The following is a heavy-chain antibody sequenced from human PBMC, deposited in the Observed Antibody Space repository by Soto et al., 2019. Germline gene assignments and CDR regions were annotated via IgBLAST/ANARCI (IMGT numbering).Heavy chain of an antibody. CDR2: IYYSGST. CDR3: ARLVLYSSGWSSLRGWFDP. D-gene: IGHD6-19*01. CDR1: GGSISSSSYY. V-gene: IGHV4-39*01. J-gene: IGHJ5*02. Sequence: QLQLQESGPGLVKPSETLSLTCTVSGGSISSSSYYWGWIRQPPGKGLEWIGSIYYSGSTYYNPSLKSRVTISVDTSKNQFSLKLSSVTAADTAVYYCARLVLYSSGWSSLRGWFDPWGQGTLVTVSS.